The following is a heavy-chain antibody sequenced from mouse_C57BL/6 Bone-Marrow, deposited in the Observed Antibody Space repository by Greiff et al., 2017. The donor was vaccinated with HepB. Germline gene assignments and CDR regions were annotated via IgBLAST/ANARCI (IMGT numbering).Heavy chain of an antibody. CDR1: GFSLTSYG. V-gene: IGHV2-5*01. Sequence: VHLVESGPGLVQPSQRLSITCTVSGFSLTSYGVHWVRQSPGKGLEWLGVIWRGGSTDYNAAFMSRLSITKDNSKSQVFFKMNSLQADDTAIYYCAKRTTVAYYYAMDYWGQGTSVTVSS. CDR2: IWRGGST. CDR3: AKRTTVAYYYAMDY. D-gene: IGHD1-1*01. J-gene: IGHJ4*01.